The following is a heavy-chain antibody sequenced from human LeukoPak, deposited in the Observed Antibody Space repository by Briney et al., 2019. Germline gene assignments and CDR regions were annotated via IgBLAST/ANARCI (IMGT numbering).Heavy chain of an antibody. Sequence: ASVKVSCKASGYTFTSYYMHWVRQAPGQGLEWMGIINPSGGSTSYAQKFQGRVTMIRDTSTSTVYMELSSLRSEDTAVDYCARDLFSDCSGGSCWYRVHYYMDVWGKGTTVTVSS. CDR1: GYTFTSYY. V-gene: IGHV1-46*03. J-gene: IGHJ6*03. CDR3: ARDLFSDCSGGSCWYRVHYYMDV. CDR2: INPSGGST. D-gene: IGHD2-15*01.